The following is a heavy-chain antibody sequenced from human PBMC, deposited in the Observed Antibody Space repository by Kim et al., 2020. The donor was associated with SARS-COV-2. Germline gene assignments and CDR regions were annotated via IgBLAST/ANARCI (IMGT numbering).Heavy chain of an antibody. CDR3: ARDLGISGTDF. J-gene: IGHJ1*01. V-gene: IGHV4-59*13. CDR2: VFHSGSP. D-gene: IGHD1-26*01. CDR1: GAAIRTFY. Sequence: SETLSLTCSVSGAAIRTFYWSWIRQAPGKGLEWIGYVFHSGSPKYNPSLKSRVTISLDTSKNQFSLTLKSVTAADTATYFCARDLGISGTDF.